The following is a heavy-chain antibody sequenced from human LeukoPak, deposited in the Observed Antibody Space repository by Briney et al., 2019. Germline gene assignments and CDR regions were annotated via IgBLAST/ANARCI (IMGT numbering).Heavy chain of an antibody. J-gene: IGHJ4*02. D-gene: IGHD3-22*01. CDR1: GFTFSSYA. CDR2: ISYDGSNK. Sequence: GRSLRLSCAASGFTFSSYAMHWVRQAPGKGLEWVAVISYDGSNKYYADSVKGRFTISRDSSKNTLYLLMNSLRAEDTAVFYCAKERPQYFYDSSGREGFDYWGQGTLVTVSS. V-gene: IGHV3-30*04. CDR3: AKERPQYFYDSSGREGFDY.